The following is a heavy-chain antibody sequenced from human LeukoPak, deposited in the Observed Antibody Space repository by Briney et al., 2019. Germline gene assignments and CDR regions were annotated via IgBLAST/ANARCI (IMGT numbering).Heavy chain of an antibody. D-gene: IGHD4-23*01. CDR3: ARGPTVVTPDYYGMDV. Sequence: GGSLRLSCAASGFTFSSYWMSWVRQAPGKGLEWVANIKQDGSEKYYVDSVKGRFTISRDNAKNSLYLQMNSLRAEDTAVYYCARGPTVVTPDYYGMDVWGQGTTVTVSS. CDR1: GFTFSSYW. V-gene: IGHV3-7*01. CDR2: IKQDGSEK. J-gene: IGHJ6*02.